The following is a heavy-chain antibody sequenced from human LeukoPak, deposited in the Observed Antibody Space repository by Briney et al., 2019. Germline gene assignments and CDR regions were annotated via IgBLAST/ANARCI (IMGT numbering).Heavy chain of an antibody. D-gene: IGHD4-11*01. J-gene: IGHJ4*02. CDR3: ATLYSNYGYFDY. V-gene: IGHV4-59*04. CDR1: GGSISSYY. CDR2: IYYSGST. Sequence: PSETLSLTCTVSGGSISSYYWSWIRQPPGKGLEWIGYIYYSGSTYYNPSLKSRVTISVDTSKNQFSLKLSSVTAADMAVYYCATLYSNYGYFDYWGQGTLVTVSS.